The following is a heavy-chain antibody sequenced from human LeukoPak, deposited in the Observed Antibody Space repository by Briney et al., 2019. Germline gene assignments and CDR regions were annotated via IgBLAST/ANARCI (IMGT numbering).Heavy chain of an antibody. V-gene: IGHV3-74*01. CDR2: TNSDGSST. CDR3: VRDGTYSSSSFDY. Sequence: PGGSLRLSCAASGFTFSSYWMHWVRQAPGKGLVWVSRTNSDGSSTSYADSVKGRLTISRDNAKNTLYLQMNSLRAEDTAVYYCVRDGTYSSSSFDYWGQGTLVTVSS. J-gene: IGHJ4*02. D-gene: IGHD6-6*01. CDR1: GFTFSSYW.